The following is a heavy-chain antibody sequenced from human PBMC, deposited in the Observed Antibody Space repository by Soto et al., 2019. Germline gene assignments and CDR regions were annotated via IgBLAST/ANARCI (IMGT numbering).Heavy chain of an antibody. J-gene: IGHJ4*02. CDR2: ISGSGGST. D-gene: IGHD6-13*01. V-gene: IGHV3-23*01. Sequence: PGGSLRLSCGASGFTFSSYAMSWVRQAPGKGLEWVSAISGSGGSTYYADSVKGRFTISRDNSKNTLYLQMNSLRAEDTAVYYCAHSTGIAAAGPDFDYWGQGTLVTVSS. CDR3: AHSTGIAAAGPDFDY. CDR1: GFTFSSYA.